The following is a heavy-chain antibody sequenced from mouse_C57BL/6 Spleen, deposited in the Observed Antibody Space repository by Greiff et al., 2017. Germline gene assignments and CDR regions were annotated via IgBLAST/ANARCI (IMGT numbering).Heavy chain of an antibody. V-gene: IGHV14-1*01. CDR2: IDPEDGDT. CDR1: GFNIKDYY. J-gene: IGHJ4*01. Sequence: EVQLQQSGAELVRPGASVKLSCTASGFNIKDYYMHWVKQRPEQGLEWIGRIDPEDGDTEYAPKFQGKATMTADTSSNTAYLQLSSLTSEDTAVYYCTTRANDYDGYYYAMDDWGQGTSVTVSS. CDR3: TTRANDYDGYYYAMDD. D-gene: IGHD2-4*01.